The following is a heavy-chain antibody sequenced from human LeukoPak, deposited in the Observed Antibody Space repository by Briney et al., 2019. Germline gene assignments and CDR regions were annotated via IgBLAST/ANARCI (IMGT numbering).Heavy chain of an antibody. CDR2: INPSGGNT. CDR1: GYSFTSYN. Sequence: ASVKVSCKTSGYSFTSYNLHWVRQAPGQRLEWMGIINPSGGNTNYAQKFQGRVTMTRDTSTSTVYMELSSLKSEDTAVYYCAKQGRDWLRDYYYYMDVWGKGTTVTISS. D-gene: IGHD3-9*01. CDR3: AKQGRDWLRDYYYYMDV. V-gene: IGHV1-46*01. J-gene: IGHJ6*03.